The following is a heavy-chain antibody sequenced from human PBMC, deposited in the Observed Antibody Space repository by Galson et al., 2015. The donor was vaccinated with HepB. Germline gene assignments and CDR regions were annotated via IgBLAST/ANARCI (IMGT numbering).Heavy chain of an antibody. CDR2: IYSGGST. D-gene: IGHD3-22*01. Sequence: SLRLSCAASGFNVRSDYMTWVRQAPGKGLEWVSGIYSGGSTYYADTVKGRFTISRDNSHNTLYLQMNSLRAEDTAVYYCARGPYDDNSVFLHYFDYWGQGSLVTVSS. CDR1: GFNVRSDY. J-gene: IGHJ4*02. V-gene: IGHV3-53*01. CDR3: ARGPYDDNSVFLHYFDY.